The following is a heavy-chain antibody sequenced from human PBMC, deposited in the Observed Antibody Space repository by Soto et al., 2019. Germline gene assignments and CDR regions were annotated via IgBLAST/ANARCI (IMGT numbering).Heavy chain of an antibody. CDR3: AKAYYYDSSGYYSY. V-gene: IGHV3-23*01. CDR2: ISGSGGST. J-gene: IGHJ4*02. CDR1: GFTFSSYA. Sequence: GGSLRLSCAASGFTFSSYAMSWVRQAPGKGLEWVSAISGSGGSTYYADSVKGRFTISRDNSKNTLYLQMNSLRAEDTAVYYCAKAYYYDSSGYYSYWGQGTLVTVSS. D-gene: IGHD3-22*01.